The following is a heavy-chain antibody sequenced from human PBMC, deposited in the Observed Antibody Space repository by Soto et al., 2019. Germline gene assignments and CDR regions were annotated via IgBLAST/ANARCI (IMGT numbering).Heavy chain of an antibody. Sequence: QVQLQESGPGLVKPSQTLSLTCTVSGESITSGGYYWTWIRQHPGKGLEWIGYIYYSGVTYYNPSLKSRVTISVDTAKNHFSLKLSSVTAADTAMYYFAKDLRARGSRRFDPWGQCPLVTVS. CDR2: IYYSGVT. J-gene: IGHJ5*02. CDR3: AKDLRARGSRRFDP. D-gene: IGHD3-10*01. V-gene: IGHV4-31*03. CDR1: GESITSGGYY.